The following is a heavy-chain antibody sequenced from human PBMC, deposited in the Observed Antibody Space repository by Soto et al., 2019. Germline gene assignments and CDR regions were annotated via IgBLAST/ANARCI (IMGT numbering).Heavy chain of an antibody. CDR3: ARGRGGNSNGYYYYYGMDV. J-gene: IGHJ6*02. CDR1: GGSFSGYY. D-gene: IGHD2-15*01. CDR2: INHSGST. Sequence: PSETLSLTCAVYGGSFSGYYWSWIRQPPGKGLEWIGEINHSGSTNYNPSLKSRVTISVDTSKNQFSLKLSSVTAADTAVYYCARGRGGNSNGYYYYYGMDVWGQGTTVTVSS. V-gene: IGHV4-34*01.